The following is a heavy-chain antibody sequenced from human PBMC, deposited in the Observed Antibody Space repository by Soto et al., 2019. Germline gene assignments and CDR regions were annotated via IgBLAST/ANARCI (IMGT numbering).Heavy chain of an antibody. D-gene: IGHD1-26*01. CDR2: ISAGNGNT. J-gene: IGHJ4*02. CDR3: ARNLWVVGDRDKLDY. CDR1: GYTFINYA. Sequence: ASVKVSCKTSGYTFINYAMHWVRQAPGQSLEWMGWISAGNGNTEYSQKFQGRVTITRDTSASTAYMELSGLTSEDTALYYCARNLWVVGDRDKLDYWGQGTLVTVSS. V-gene: IGHV1-3*01.